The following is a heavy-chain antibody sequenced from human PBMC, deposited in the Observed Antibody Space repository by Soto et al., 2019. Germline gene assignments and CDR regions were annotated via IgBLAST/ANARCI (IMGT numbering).Heavy chain of an antibody. V-gene: IGHV3-23*01. D-gene: IGHD7-27*01. J-gene: IGHJ4*02. CDR3: AKEVSLGSTVDLGY. Sequence: PGGALGLCCADSGFTFTMFAMSGVRQSPGKGLEWISTISGSGGSTYYADAVKGRFTISRDNSMGTLYLQMKSLRVEDTAIYYCAKEVSLGSTVDLGYWGQGTQVTVSP. CDR1: GFTFTMFA. CDR2: ISGSGGST.